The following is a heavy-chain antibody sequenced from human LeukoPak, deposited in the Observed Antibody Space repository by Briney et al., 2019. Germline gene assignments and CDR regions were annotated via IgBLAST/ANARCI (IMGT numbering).Heavy chain of an antibody. CDR3: ATTGPGYYYGMDV. CDR1: GGSISSSDHY. CDR2: IHHSGNT. J-gene: IGHJ6*02. V-gene: IGHV4-39*01. D-gene: IGHD4-11*01. Sequence: SEPLSLICSVSGGSISSSDHYWGWIRQPPEKGLEWIGSIHHSGNTYYNPSLKSRVTMSVDTSKSQFSLKLSSVTAADTAVYYCATTGPGYYYGMDVWGQGTTVTVSS.